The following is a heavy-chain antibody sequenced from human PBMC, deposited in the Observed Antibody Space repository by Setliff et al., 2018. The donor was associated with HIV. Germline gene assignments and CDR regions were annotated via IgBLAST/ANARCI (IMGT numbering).Heavy chain of an antibody. Sequence: ASVKVSCKASGYSFTKYEINWVRQAPGQGLEWLGWVSPSIGNSDFAQKFKGRISLTADTSIRTAYMELRGLKSDDTAVYFCARRGEERNMITGALDVWGQGSLVTVSS. D-gene: IGHD3-16*01. CDR3: ARRGEERNMITGALDV. V-gene: IGHV1-8*01. CDR2: VSPSIGNS. CDR1: GYSFTKYE. J-gene: IGHJ3*01.